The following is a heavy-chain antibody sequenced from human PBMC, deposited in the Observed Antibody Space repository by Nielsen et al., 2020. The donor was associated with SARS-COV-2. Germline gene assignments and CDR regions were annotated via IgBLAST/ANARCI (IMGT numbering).Heavy chain of an antibody. J-gene: IGHJ2*01. CDR2: VSSSGSTI. CDR1: GFTFSSYA. Sequence: GESLKISCAASGFTFSSYAMHWVRQAPGKGLEWVSYVSSSGSTIYYADSVKGRFTISRDNAKNSLYLQMNSLRAEDTAVYYCARDPGIAAAGTASGNWYFDLWGRGTLVTVSS. V-gene: IGHV3-48*04. CDR3: ARDPGIAAAGTASGNWYFDL. D-gene: IGHD6-13*01.